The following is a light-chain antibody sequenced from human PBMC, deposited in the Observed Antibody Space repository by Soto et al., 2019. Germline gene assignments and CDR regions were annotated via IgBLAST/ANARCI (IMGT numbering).Light chain of an antibody. CDR1: SSDIGGYNY. J-gene: IGLJ3*02. Sequence: QSALTQPPSASGSPGQSVTISSTGTSSDIGGYNYVSWYQQCPGKAPKLIIYDVTRRPSGVPDRFSGSKSANTASLTVSGLRAEDEADYYCSSYAGSTNLVFGGGTKLTVL. CDR2: DVT. V-gene: IGLV2-8*01. CDR3: SSYAGSTNLV.